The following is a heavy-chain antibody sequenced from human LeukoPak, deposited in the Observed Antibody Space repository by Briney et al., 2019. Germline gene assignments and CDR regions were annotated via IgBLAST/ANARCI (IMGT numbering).Heavy chain of an antibody. CDR3: ARDGTAAADY. D-gene: IGHD6-13*01. J-gene: IGHJ4*02. V-gene: IGHV1-46*01. CDR1: GYTFTSYY. Sequence: ASVKVSCKASGYTFTSYYMHWVRQAPGQGLEWMGIINPSGGSTSYAQKFQGRVTMTRDMSTGTVYMELSSLRSEDTAVYYCARDGTAAADYWGQGTLVTVSS. CDR2: INPSGGST.